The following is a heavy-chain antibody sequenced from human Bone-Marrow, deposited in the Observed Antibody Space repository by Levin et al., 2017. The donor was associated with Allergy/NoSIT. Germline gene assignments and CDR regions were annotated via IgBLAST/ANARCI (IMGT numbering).Heavy chain of an antibody. CDR1: GDSVSSNSAA. V-gene: IGHV6-1*01. CDR2: TYYRTKWYT. D-gene: IGHD5-12*01. J-gene: IGHJ4*02. CDR3: AREEPLGYSGYDPFDY. Sequence: SQTLSLTCAISGDSVSSNSAAWNWIRQSPSSGLEWLGRTYYRTKWYTDYAVSVKSRITINPDRSKNQFSLQLSSVTPEDTAVYYCAREEPLGYSGYDPFDYWVQGTLVTVSS.